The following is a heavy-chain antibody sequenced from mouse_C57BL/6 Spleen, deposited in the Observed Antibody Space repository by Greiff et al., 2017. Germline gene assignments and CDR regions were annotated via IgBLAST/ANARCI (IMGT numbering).Heavy chain of an antibody. J-gene: IGHJ1*03. D-gene: IGHD1-1*01. CDR1: GFTFSSYA. V-gene: IGHV5-9-1*02. CDR3: TRDTYYYGSRGYFDV. Sequence: EVKLQESGEGLVKPGGSLKLSCAASGFTFSSYAMSWVRQTPEKRLEWVAYISSGGDYIYYADTVKGRFTISRDNARNTLYLQMSSLKSEDTAMYYCTRDTYYYGSRGYFDVWGTGTTVTVSS. CDR2: ISSGGDYI.